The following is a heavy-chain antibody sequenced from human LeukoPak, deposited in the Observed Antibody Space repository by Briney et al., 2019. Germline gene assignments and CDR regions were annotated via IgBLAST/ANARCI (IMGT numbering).Heavy chain of an antibody. CDR3: ARSVAVVTATFGY. D-gene: IGHD2-15*01. V-gene: IGHV3-74*01. J-gene: IGHJ4*02. Sequence: PGGSLRLSCAASGFTFNSDWMHWVRQAPGKGLVWVSRINSDGSSTSYADSVKGRFTISRDNAKNTLYLQMNSLRAEDTAVYYCARSVAVVTATFGYWGQGTLVTVSS. CDR1: GFTFNSDW. CDR2: INSDGSST.